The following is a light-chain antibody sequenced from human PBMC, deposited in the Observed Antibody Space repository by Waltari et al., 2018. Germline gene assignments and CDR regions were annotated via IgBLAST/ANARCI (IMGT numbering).Light chain of an antibody. CDR2: DAS. Sequence: IVLTQPPGTLSLSPGERATLSCRASRSVSSNYLAWYQQKRGQAPRLLIYDASNRATGIADRFSGSGSGTDFTLTISRLEPEDFAVFYCQQYGTSPVTFGGGTKVEIK. CDR1: RSVSSNY. J-gene: IGKJ4*01. CDR3: QQYGTSPVT. V-gene: IGKV3-20*01.